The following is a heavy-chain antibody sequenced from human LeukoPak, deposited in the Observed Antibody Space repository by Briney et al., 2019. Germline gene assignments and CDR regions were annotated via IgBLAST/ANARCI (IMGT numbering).Heavy chain of an antibody. Sequence: SETLSLTCTVSGGSISSYYWSWIRQPPGKGLGWIGYIYYSGSTNYNPSLKSRVTISVDTSKNQFSLKLSSVTAADTAVYYCATTRREDGSGSFDYWGQGTLVTVSS. CDR1: GGSISSYY. J-gene: IGHJ4*02. CDR3: ATTRREDGSGSFDY. CDR2: IYYSGST. V-gene: IGHV4-59*08. D-gene: IGHD3-10*01.